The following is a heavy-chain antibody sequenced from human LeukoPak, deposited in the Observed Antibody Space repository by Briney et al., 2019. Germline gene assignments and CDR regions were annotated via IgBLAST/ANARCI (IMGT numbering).Heavy chain of an antibody. CDR1: GFTFSSYS. D-gene: IGHD2-15*01. J-gene: IGHJ4*02. Sequence: GGSLRLSCAASGFTFSSYSMSWVRQAPGKGLEWVSSISRSSSYIYYADSVKGRFTISRDNAKNSLYLQMNSLRAEDTAVYYCARGRSRYCSGGSCYSDYWGQGTLVTVSS. CDR2: ISRSSSYI. V-gene: IGHV3-21*01. CDR3: ARGRSRYCSGGSCYSDY.